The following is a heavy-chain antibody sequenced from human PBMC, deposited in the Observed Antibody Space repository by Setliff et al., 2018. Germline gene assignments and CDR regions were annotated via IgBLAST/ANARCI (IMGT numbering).Heavy chain of an antibody. D-gene: IGHD2-2*02. CDR3: ARDRQYCSSTSCYTSYFYYYAMDI. CDR2: INHSGSA. Sequence: SETLSLTCAVSGGSISSSNWWSWVRQPPGKGREWIGEINHSGSANYNPSLKSRVTISLDTSTNQVSLKLSSVTAADTAVYYCARDRQYCSSTSCYTSYFYYYAMDIWGQGTTVTVSS. CDR1: GGSISSSNW. V-gene: IGHV4-4*02. J-gene: IGHJ6*02.